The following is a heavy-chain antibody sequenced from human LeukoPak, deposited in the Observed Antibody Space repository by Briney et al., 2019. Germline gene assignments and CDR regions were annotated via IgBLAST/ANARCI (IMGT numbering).Heavy chain of an antibody. J-gene: IGHJ5*02. Sequence: SQTLSLTCAVSGDSISSGDYSWSWIRQPSGKGLEWIGYIFQSGHSFYNPTLKSRITISVDKSKNQFSLRLTSVTAADTAVYYCARELWFVNAPGSWFDPWGQGTLVTVSS. D-gene: IGHD3-10*01. CDR3: ARELWFVNAPGSWFDP. V-gene: IGHV4-30-2*01. CDR1: GDSISSGDYS. CDR2: IFQSGHS.